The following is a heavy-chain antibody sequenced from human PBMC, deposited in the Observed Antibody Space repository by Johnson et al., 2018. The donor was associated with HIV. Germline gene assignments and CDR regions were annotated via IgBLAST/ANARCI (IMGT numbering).Heavy chain of an antibody. CDR2: ISGSGGST. V-gene: IGHV3-23*04. D-gene: IGHD1-26*01. CDR3: ARVRVGAFDI. J-gene: IGHJ3*02. Sequence: VQLVESGGGVVQPGGSLRLSYAASGFIVSSYYMSWVRQDPGKGLEWVSAISGSGGSTYYTRSVKGRFTISRDNSKNMLFLQINSLRVEDTAVYYCARVRVGAFDIWGQGTMVTVSS. CDR1: GFIVSSYY.